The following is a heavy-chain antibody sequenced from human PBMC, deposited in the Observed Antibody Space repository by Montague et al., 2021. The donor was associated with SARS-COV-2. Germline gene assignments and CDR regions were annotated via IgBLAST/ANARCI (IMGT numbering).Heavy chain of an antibody. CDR3: AKQALTRYCTSTTCFGAAFDI. Sequence: SETLSLTCTVPGVSISSYYWTWIRQPPGKGLEWIGFIYYSGSTNYNPSLKSRVTISVDTSKNQFSLKPSSVTAADTAVYCCAKQALTRYCTSTTCFGAAFDIWGQGTMVTVSS. CDR1: GVSISSYY. CDR2: IYYSGST. D-gene: IGHD2-2*01. V-gene: IGHV4-59*08. J-gene: IGHJ3*02.